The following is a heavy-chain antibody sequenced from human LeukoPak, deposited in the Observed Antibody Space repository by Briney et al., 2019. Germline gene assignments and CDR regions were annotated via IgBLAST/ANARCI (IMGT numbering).Heavy chain of an antibody. V-gene: IGHV4-59*08. CDR3: ARSFSGTYPGLDD. J-gene: IGHJ4*02. D-gene: IGHD3-10*01. CDR1: GGSISNYY. CDR2: IYYSGST. Sequence: SETLSLTCTVSGGSISNYYRSWIRQPPGQGLDWIGYIYYSGSTNYSPSFKSRVTISLDTSKNQFSLRLSSVTAADTAVYYCARSFSGTYPGLDDWGQGTLVAVSS.